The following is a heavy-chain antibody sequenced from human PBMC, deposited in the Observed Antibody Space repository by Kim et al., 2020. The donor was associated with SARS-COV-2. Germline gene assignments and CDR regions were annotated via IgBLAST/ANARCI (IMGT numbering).Heavy chain of an antibody. CDR1: GDSVNSQTYT. J-gene: IGHJ4*02. Sequence: SETLSLTCAVSGDSVNSQTYTWTWFRQPPGKGLEYIGYSANTNYNPSLRSRVTISLDSSTNQLLLNLRSVTAADTAVYYCASHKRITSVFYSWGQGVLGTVSS. CDR3: ASHKRITSVFYS. D-gene: IGHD3-10*01. V-gene: IGHV4-61*01. CDR2: SANT.